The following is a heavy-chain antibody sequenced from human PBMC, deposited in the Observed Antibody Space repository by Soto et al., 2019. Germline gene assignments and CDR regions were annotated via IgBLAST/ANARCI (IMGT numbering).Heavy chain of an antibody. Sequence: GGSLRLSCAASGFTFSSYWMSWVRQAPGKGLEWVANIKQDGSEKYYVDSVKGRFTISRDNAKNSLYLQMNSLRAEDTAVYYCARDPSIFGVMYHYFDYWGQGTLVTVSS. CDR2: IKQDGSEK. V-gene: IGHV3-7*01. J-gene: IGHJ4*02. D-gene: IGHD3-3*01. CDR1: GFTFSSYW. CDR3: ARDPSIFGVMYHYFDY.